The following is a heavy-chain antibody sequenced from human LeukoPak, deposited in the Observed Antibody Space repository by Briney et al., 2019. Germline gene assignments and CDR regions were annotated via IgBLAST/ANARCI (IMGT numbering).Heavy chain of an antibody. D-gene: IGHD4-23*01. CDR2: ISAYNGNT. V-gene: IGHV1-18*01. Sequence: ASVTVSCKASGYTFTMFGISWVRQAPGQGLEWMGWISAYNGNTNYAQSLQGRLTMTEDTSTDTAYMELSSLRSEDTAMYYCATPVALSIPGVTPPEYFHHWGQGTLVTVSS. CDR3: ATPVALSIPGVTPPEYFHH. J-gene: IGHJ1*01. CDR1: GYTFTMFG.